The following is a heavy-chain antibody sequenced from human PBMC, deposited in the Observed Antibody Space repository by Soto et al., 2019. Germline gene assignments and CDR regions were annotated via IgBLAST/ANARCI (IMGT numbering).Heavy chain of an antibody. Sequence: QVQLVQSGAEVKKPGSSVKVSCKASGGTFSSYAISWVRQAPGQGLEWMGGIIPIFGSANYAQKFQGRVTITADESTSTAYMELSSLRSEDTAVYYCARDGSSSWYLYYYYGMDVWGQGTTVTVSS. CDR2: IIPIFGSA. CDR1: GGTFSSYA. D-gene: IGHD6-13*01. CDR3: ARDGSSSWYLYYYYGMDV. J-gene: IGHJ6*02. V-gene: IGHV1-69*12.